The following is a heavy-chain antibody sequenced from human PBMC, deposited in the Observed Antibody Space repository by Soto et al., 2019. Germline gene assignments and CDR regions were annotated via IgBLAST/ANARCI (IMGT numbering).Heavy chain of an antibody. J-gene: IGHJ4*02. Sequence: LRLSCAASGFTFSGSAMHWVRQASGKGLEWVGRIRSKANSYATAYAASVKGRFTISRDDSKNTAYLQMNSLKTEDTAVYYCTRHTSLLYDSSGAYYFDYWGQGTLVTVSS. CDR1: GFTFSGSA. V-gene: IGHV3-73*01. CDR2: IRSKANSYAT. CDR3: TRHTSLLYDSSGAYYFDY. D-gene: IGHD3-22*01.